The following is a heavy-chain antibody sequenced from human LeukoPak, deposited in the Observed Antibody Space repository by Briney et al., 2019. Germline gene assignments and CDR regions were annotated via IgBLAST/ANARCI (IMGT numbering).Heavy chain of an antibody. CDR2: ITSSRSST. Sequence: PGESLRLSCAVSGFTFSKYSMNWVRQAPGKGLEWVSYITSSRSSTYYADSVKGRFTISRDNAKNSLYLQMNSLRAEDTAVYYCARDGVPGSTVLDYWGQGTLVTVSS. D-gene: IGHD2-2*01. CDR3: ARDGVPGSTVLDY. V-gene: IGHV3-48*01. CDR1: GFTFSKYS. J-gene: IGHJ4*02.